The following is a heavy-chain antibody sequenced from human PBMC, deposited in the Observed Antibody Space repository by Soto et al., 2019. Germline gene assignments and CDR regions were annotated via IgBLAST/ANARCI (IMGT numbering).Heavy chain of an antibody. Sequence: QVQLQESGPGLVKPSQTLSLTCTVSGASISSGGYYWSWIRQHPGKGLEWIGYVYYSGSTYYNPSLKNRVTTSVDPSKNQFFLKLRSVTEEHTAVYYCAGARITMVRGDNVSWVDPWGQGTLVTVSS. CDR1: GASISSGGYY. CDR2: VYYSGST. J-gene: IGHJ5*02. V-gene: IGHV4-31*03. CDR3: AGARITMVRGDNVSWVDP. D-gene: IGHD3-10*01.